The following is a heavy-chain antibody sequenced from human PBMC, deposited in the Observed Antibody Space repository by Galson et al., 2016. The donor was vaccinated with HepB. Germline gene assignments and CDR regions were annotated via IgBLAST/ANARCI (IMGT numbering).Heavy chain of an antibody. CDR2: VRASGNGGST. D-gene: IGHD6-19*01. CDR3: ARYSSAWSLDT. V-gene: IGHV3-23*01. CDR1: GFTSSNYD. J-gene: IGHJ5*02. Sequence: SLRLSCAASGFTSSNYDMSWVRQASGKGLQWVSVVRASGNGGSTHYADSVKGRFTISRDTSKNTLYLQMNSLRAEDTAIYYCARYSSAWSLDTWGQGTLVTVSS.